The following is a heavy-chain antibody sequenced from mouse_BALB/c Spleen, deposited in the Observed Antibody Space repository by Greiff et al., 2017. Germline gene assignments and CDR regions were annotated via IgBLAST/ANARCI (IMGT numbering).Heavy chain of an antibody. D-gene: IGHD1-1*01. V-gene: IGHV1S34*01. J-gene: IGHJ4*01. Sequence: LVKTGASVKISCKASGYSFTGYYMHWVKQSHGKSLEWIGYISCYNGATSYNQKFKGKATFTVDTSSSTAYMQFNSLTSEDSAVYYWARGAYYGSSYDAMDYWGQGTSVTVSS. CDR3: ARGAYYGSSYDAMDY. CDR2: ISCYNGAT. CDR1: GYSFTGYY.